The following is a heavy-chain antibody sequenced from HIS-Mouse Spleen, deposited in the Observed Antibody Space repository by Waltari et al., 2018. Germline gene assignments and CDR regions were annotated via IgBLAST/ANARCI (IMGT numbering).Heavy chain of an antibody. CDR3: AREIPYSSSWYDWYFDL. CDR2: IYYSGST. V-gene: IGHV4-39*07. CDR1: GGPISSSSYY. Sequence: QLQLQESGPGLVKPSETLSLTCTVLGGPISSSSYYWGWIRQPPGKGLEWIGSIYYSGSTYYNPSLKSRVTISVDTSKNQFSLKLSSVTAADTAVYYCAREIPYSSSWYDWYFDLWGRGTLVTVSS. J-gene: IGHJ2*01. D-gene: IGHD6-13*01.